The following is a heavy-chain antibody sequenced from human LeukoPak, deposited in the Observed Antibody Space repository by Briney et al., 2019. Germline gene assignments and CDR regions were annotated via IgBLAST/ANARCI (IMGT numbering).Heavy chain of an antibody. V-gene: IGHV4-4*07. D-gene: IGHD3-10*01. CDR2: IYTSGST. J-gene: IGHJ5*02. CDR1: GGSISSYY. Sequence: SETLSLTCTVSGGSISSYYWSWIRQPAGKGLEWIGRIYTSGSTNYNPSLKSRVTMSVDTSKNQSSLKLSSVTAADTAVYYCARDPVGSGTLDSNWFDPWGQGTLVTVSS. CDR3: ARDPVGSGTLDSNWFDP.